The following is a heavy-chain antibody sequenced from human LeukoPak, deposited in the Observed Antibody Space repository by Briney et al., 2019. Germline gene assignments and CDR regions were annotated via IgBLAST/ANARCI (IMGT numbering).Heavy chain of an antibody. V-gene: IGHV7-4-1*02. Sequence: ASVKVSCKASGYTFTSYAMNWVRQAPGQGLEWVGWINTNTGNPTYAQGFTGRFVFSLDTSVSTAYLQISSLKAEDTAVYYCAKDLWGGAVAETGDYWGQATLVSVPP. CDR3: AKDLWGGAVAETGDY. D-gene: IGHD6-19*01. J-gene: IGHJ4*02. CDR1: GYTFTSYA. CDR2: INTNTGNP.